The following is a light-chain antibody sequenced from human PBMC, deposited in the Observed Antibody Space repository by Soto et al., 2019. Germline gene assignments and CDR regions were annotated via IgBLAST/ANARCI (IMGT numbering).Light chain of an antibody. CDR2: DAS. Sequence: EIVLTQSPGTLSLSPGERATLSCRASQSVSSSYLAWYQQKPGQAPRLLIYDASNRATGIPARFSGSGSGTDFTLTIRSLEPEDFAVYSCQQRSNWPVTFGQGTRREIK. CDR3: QQRSNWPVT. CDR1: QSVSSSY. J-gene: IGKJ5*01. V-gene: IGKV3D-20*02.